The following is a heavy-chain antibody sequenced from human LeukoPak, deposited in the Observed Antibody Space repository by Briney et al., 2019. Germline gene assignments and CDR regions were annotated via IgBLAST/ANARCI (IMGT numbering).Heavy chain of an antibody. J-gene: IGHJ4*02. CDR1: GFTVSSNY. CDR2: IYSGGST. D-gene: IGHD3-16*01. V-gene: IGHV3-53*01. Sequence: GGSLRLSCAASGFTVSSNYMSWVRQAPGKGLEWVSVIYSGGSTYYADSVKGRFTISRDNSKNTLYLQMNSLRAEDTAVYYCAREAQGVYFDYWGQGTLVTVSS. CDR3: AREAQGVYFDY.